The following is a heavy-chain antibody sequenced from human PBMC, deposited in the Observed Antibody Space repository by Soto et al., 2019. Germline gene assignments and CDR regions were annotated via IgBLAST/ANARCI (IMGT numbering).Heavy chain of an antibody. CDR3: ERHGPHDDFDY. Sequence: SETLSLTCTVSGGSISSYYWSWIRQPPGKGLEWIGYIYYSGSTNYNPSLKSRVTISVDTSKNQFSLKLSSVTAADTAVYYCERHGPHDDFDYWGQGNLVTVSS. CDR2: IYYSGST. V-gene: IGHV4-59*01. CDR1: GGSISSYY. J-gene: IGHJ4*02.